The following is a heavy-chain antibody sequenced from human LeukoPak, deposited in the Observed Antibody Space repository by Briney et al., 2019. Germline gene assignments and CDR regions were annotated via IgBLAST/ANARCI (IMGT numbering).Heavy chain of an antibody. D-gene: IGHD3-10*01. CDR1: GGTFSSYA. J-gene: IGHJ6*03. CDR2: IIPIFGTA. CDR3: ARSGFGESLDYYMDV. Sequence: SVKVSCKASGGTFSSYAISWVRQAPGQGLEWVGGIIPIFGTANYAQKFQGRVTITADESTSTAYMELSSLRSEDTAVYYCARSGFGESLDYYMDVWGKGTTVTISS. V-gene: IGHV1-69*13.